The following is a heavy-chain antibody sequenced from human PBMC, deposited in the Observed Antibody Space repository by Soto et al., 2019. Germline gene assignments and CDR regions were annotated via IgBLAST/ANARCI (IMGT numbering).Heavy chain of an antibody. CDR1: GYIFTSYW. D-gene: IGHD2-15*01. CDR3: ARAVVVAATPELPYYYGMDV. J-gene: IGHJ6*02. V-gene: IGHV5-51*01. CDR2: IYPGDSDT. Sequence: GESLKISCKGSGYIFTSYWIGWVRQMPGKGLEWMGIIYPGDSDTRYSPSFQGQVTISADKSISTAYLQWSSLKASDTAMYYCARAVVVAATPELPYYYGMDVWGQGTTVPVS.